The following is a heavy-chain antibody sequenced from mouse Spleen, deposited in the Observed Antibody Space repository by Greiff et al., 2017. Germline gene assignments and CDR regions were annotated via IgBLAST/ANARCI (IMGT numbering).Heavy chain of an antibody. CDR1: GYTFTDYN. CDR2: IYPYNGGT. J-gene: IGHJ1*01. CDR3: ARLLRLREYFDV. V-gene: IGHV1S29*02. Sequence: EVQLQQSGPELVKPGASVKISCKASGYTFTDYNMHWVKQSHGKSLEWIGYIYPYNGGTGYNQKFKSKATLTVDNSSSTAYMELRSLTSEDSAVYYCARLLRLREYFDVWGAGTTVTVSS. D-gene: IGHD1-2*01.